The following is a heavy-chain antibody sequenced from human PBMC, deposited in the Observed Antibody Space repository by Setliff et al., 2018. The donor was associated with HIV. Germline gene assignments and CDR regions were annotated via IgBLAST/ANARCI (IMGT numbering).Heavy chain of an antibody. J-gene: IGHJ3*02. D-gene: IGHD2-21*01. V-gene: IGHV4-39*01. CDR2: IYYSGTT. CDR3: ARPRLRGSGGFDI. Sequence: PSVTLSLPCTVSGDSISSSTFYWGWTRQPPGKGLEWIGSIYYSGTTYYNPSLKSRVAISVDTSKNQFSLKFSSVTAADTAVYYRARPRLRGSGGFDIWGQGTMVTVSS. CDR1: GDSISSSTFY.